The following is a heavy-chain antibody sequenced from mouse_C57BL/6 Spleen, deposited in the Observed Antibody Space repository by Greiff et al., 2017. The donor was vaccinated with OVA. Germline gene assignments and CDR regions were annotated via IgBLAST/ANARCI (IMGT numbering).Heavy chain of an antibody. CDR2: IRNKANGYTT. Sequence: EVMLVESGGGLVQPGGSLSLSCAASGFTFTDYYMSWVRQPPGKALEWLGFIRNKANGYTTEYSASVKGRFTISSDNSQSILYLQMNALRAEDSATYYCARSHYYGRSGFAYWGQGTLVTVSA. CDR1: GFTFTDYY. CDR3: ARSHYYGRSGFAY. D-gene: IGHD1-2*01. J-gene: IGHJ3*01. V-gene: IGHV7-3*01.